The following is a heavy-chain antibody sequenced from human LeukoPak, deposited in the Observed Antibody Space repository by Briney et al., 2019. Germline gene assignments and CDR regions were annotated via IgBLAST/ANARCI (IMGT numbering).Heavy chain of an antibody. Sequence: PGGSLRLSCAASGFTFSIYAVSWVPRAPGKGLEWVSAITGSGGNTYYADSVKGRFTISRDNSKITVFLQMNSLRAEDTGVYYCAKWGDYDVLTGYYVSDYWGQGTLVTVSS. D-gene: IGHD3-9*01. CDR2: ITGSGGNT. V-gene: IGHV3-23*01. CDR1: GFTFSIYA. CDR3: AKWGDYDVLTGYYVSDY. J-gene: IGHJ4*02.